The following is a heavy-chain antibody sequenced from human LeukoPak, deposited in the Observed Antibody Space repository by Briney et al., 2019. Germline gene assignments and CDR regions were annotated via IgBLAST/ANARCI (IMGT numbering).Heavy chain of an antibody. CDR2: ISYDGSNK. D-gene: IGHD1-26*01. V-gene: IGHV3-30-3*01. J-gene: IGHJ4*02. CDR3: AVIYRWELLWDLDY. CDR1: GFTFSSYA. Sequence: GGSLKLSCAASGFTFSSYAMHWVRQAPGKGLEWVAVISYDGSNKYYADSVKGRFTISRDNSKNTLYLQMNSLRAEDTAVYHCAVIYRWELLWDLDYWGQGTLVTVSS.